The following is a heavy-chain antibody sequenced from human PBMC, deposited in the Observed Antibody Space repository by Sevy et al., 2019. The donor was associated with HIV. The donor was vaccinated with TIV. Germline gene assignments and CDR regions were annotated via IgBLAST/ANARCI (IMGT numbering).Heavy chain of an antibody. CDR2: MSNSGST. J-gene: IGHJ5*01. CDR3: ARETKGYQVLIKWFDS. D-gene: IGHD2-2*01. V-gene: IGHV4-39*02. Sequence: SETLALTCTVSGDSVTTNTYFWGRIRQPPGKELEWLWRMSNSGSTYYNPSLKSRVTISIDTSKNQFSLRLTSVTAAETAVYYCARETKGYQVLIKWFDSWGQGTLVTVSS. CDR1: GDSVTTNTYF.